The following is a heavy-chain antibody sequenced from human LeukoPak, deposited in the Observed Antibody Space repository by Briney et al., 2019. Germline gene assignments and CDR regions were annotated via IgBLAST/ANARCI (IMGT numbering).Heavy chain of an antibody. CDR2: INPNSGGT. V-gene: IGHV1-2*02. CDR3: ARSETYYDILTTTHYYYGMDV. J-gene: IGHJ6*02. CDR1: GYTFTGYY. D-gene: IGHD3-9*01. Sequence: GASVKVSCKASGYTFTGYYMHWVRQAPGQGLEWMGWINPNSGGTNHAQKFQGRVTMTRDTSISTAYMELSRLRSDDTAVYYCARSETYYDILTTTHYYYGMDVWGQGTTVTVSS.